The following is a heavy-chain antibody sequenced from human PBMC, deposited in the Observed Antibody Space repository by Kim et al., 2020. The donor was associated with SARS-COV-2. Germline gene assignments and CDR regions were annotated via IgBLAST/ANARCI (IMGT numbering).Heavy chain of an antibody. D-gene: IGHD3-16*01. Sequence: SETLSLTCTVSGGSISTSSYYWGWIRQPPGRGLEWIGTIHYTGSTYYNPSLKSRVTLSVDTSKNQFSLRLESVTAADTAIYYCATHDYLWGSPLKRSVALGEFTDYWGRGTLVTVSS. CDR2: IHYTGST. J-gene: IGHJ4*02. CDR1: GGSISTSSYY. V-gene: IGHV4-39*01. CDR3: ATHDYLWGSPLKRSVALGEFTDY.